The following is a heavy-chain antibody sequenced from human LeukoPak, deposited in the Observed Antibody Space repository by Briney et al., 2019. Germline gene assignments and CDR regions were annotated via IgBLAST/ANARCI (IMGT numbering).Heavy chain of an antibody. CDR2: IYYSGST. V-gene: IGHV4-61*01. Sequence: SETLSLTCTVSGGSLSSGSYYWSWIRQPPGKGLEWIGYIYYSGSTNYNPSLKSRVTISVDTSKNQFSLKLSSVTAADAAVYYCARGGRELLWWFDPWGQGTLVTVSS. J-gene: IGHJ5*02. CDR1: GGSLSSGSYY. CDR3: ARGGRELLWWFDP. D-gene: IGHD1-26*01.